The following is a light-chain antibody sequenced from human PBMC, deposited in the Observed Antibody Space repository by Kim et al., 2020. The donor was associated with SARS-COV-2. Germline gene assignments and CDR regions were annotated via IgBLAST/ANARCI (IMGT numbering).Light chain of an antibody. J-gene: IGKJ4*01. CDR3: QQLNSYPLT. Sequence: IQLTQSPSSLSASVGDRVTITCRASQGISSHLAWYQQKPGKAPNLLIYAASTLQGGVPSRFSGSGSGTDFTLTISSLQPEDFATYYCQQLNSYPLTFGGGTKVEIK. V-gene: IGKV1-9*01. CDR1: QGISSH. CDR2: AAS.